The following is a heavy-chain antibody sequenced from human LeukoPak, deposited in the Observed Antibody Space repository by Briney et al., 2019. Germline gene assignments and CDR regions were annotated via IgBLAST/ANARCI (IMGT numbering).Heavy chain of an antibody. V-gene: IGHV3-53*01. CDR1: GFSLSTNY. CDR2: IHRGGLT. CDR3: ARNFRMEWSYYYYYYMDV. J-gene: IGHJ6*03. Sequence: GGSLRLSCAASGFSLSTNYMTWVRQAPGKGLEWVSLIHRGGLTYYADSVKGRFTIYRDNSKNTLYLQMNSLRAEDTAVYYCARNFRMEWSYYYYYYMDVWGKGTTVTVSS. D-gene: IGHD3-3*01.